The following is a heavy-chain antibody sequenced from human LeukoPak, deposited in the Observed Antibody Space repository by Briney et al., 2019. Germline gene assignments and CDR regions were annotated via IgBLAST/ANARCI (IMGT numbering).Heavy chain of an antibody. Sequence: SETLSLTCTVSGGSISSYYWSWIRQPPGKGLEWIGYISYSGSTNFNPSLKSRVTISVDTSKNQFSLKLSSVTAADTTVYYCAREGTAGTNLNWFDPWGQGTLVTVSS. CDR3: AREGTAGTNLNWFDP. V-gene: IGHV4-59*01. CDR1: GGSISSYY. CDR2: ISYSGST. J-gene: IGHJ5*02. D-gene: IGHD1-1*01.